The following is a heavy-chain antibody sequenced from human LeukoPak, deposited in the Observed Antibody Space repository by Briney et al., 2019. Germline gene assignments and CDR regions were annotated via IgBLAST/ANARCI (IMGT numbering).Heavy chain of an antibody. J-gene: IGHJ4*02. V-gene: IGHV3-48*03. D-gene: IGHD3-10*01. Sequence: GGSLRLSCAASGFTFSSYEMNWVGQAPGKGLEWVSYISSSGRTIYYAESVKGRFTISRDNAKNSLYLQMNSLRAEDTAVYYCARGLRIRGASYYFDCWGQGTLVTVSS. CDR3: ARGLRIRGASYYFDC. CDR1: GFTFSSYE. CDR2: ISSSGRTI.